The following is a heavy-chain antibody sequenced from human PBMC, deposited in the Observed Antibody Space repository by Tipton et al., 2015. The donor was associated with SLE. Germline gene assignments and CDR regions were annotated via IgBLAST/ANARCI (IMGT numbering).Heavy chain of an antibody. CDR2: IFHTGTT. J-gene: IGHJ4*02. V-gene: IGHV4-38-2*02. CDR3: ARWDCGGNCYPINYFDY. Sequence: PGLVKPSETLSLTCTVSGYSISIGHYWGWIRQPPGKGLEWIATIFHTGTTYYNPSLKSRVTISVDTSKSQFSLRLSSVTAADTALYYCARWDCGGNCYPINYFDYWGQGTLVTVSS. D-gene: IGHD2-21*01. CDR1: GYSISIGHY.